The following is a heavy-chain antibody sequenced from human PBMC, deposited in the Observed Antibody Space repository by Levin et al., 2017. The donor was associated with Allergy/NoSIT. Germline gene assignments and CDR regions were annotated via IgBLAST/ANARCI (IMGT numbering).Heavy chain of an antibody. CDR2: ISSGSTTI. V-gene: IGHV3-48*02. D-gene: IGHD4-17*01. CDR3: ARRLYGDYLFDY. Sequence: GESLKISCAASGFTFSSYSMNWVRQAPGKGLEWFSYISSGSTTIYYADSVKGRFTISRDDAKNSLYLQMNSLRDEDTAVYYCARRLYGDYLFDYWGQGTLVTVSS. CDR1: GFTFSSYS. J-gene: IGHJ4*02.